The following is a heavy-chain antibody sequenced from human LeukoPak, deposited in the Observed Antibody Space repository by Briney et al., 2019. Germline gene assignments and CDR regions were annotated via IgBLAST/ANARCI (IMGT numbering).Heavy chain of an antibody. CDR1: GYTFTGYY. J-gene: IGHJ4*02. V-gene: IGHV1-2*06. CDR2: INPNSGGT. Sequence: ASVKVSSKASGYTFTGYYMHWVRQAPGQGLEWMGRINPNSGGTNYAQKFQGRVTMTRDTSISTAYMELSRLRSDDTAVYYCASHYYDSSGQHDDWGQGTLVTVSS. D-gene: IGHD3-22*01. CDR3: ASHYYDSSGQHDD.